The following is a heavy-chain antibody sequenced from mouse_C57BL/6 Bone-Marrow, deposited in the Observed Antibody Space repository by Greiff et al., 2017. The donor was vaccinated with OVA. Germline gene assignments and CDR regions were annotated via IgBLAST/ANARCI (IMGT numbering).Heavy chain of an antibody. CDR2: ISNGGGST. Sequence: EVQVVESGGGLVQPGGSLKLSCAASGFTFSDYYMYWVRQTPEKRLEWVAYISNGGGSTYYPDTVKGRFTISRDNAKNTLYLQMSRLKSEDTAMYYCARHTGTDYYAMYYWGQGTSVTVSS. J-gene: IGHJ4*01. CDR3: ARHTGTDYYAMYY. D-gene: IGHD4-1*01. CDR1: GFTFSDYY. V-gene: IGHV5-12*01.